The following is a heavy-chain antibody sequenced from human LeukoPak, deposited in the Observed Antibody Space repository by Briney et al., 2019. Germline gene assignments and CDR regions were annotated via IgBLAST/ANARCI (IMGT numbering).Heavy chain of an antibody. V-gene: IGHV1-69*13. Sequence: ASVKVSCKASGGTFSSYAISWVRQAPGQGLEWMGGIIPIFGTANYAQKFQGRVTITADESTSTAYMELSSLRSEDTAVYYCASGLDIVATPQWGFDYWGQGTLVTVSS. J-gene: IGHJ4*02. CDR2: IIPIFGTA. D-gene: IGHD5-12*01. CDR1: GGTFSSYA. CDR3: ASGLDIVATPQWGFDY.